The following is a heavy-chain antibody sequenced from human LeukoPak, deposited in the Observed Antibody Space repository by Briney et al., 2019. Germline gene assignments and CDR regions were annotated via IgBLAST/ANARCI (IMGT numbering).Heavy chain of an antibody. J-gene: IGHJ6*02. Sequence: GASVKVSCKASGGTFSSYAMHWVRQAPGKGLEYVSAISSNGGSTYYANSVKGRFTISRDNSKNTLYLQMGSLRAEDMAVYYCARDIHCGGDCYSGGPDYYGMDVWGQGTTVTVSS. D-gene: IGHD2-21*02. CDR1: GGTFSSYA. V-gene: IGHV3-64*01. CDR3: ARDIHCGGDCYSGGPDYYGMDV. CDR2: ISSNGGST.